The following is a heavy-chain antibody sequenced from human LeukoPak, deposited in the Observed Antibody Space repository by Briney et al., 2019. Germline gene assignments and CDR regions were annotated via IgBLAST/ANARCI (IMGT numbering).Heavy chain of an antibody. D-gene: IGHD5-18*01. CDR3: ARFWAKDTAMSH. CDR1: GGTFSSYA. V-gene: IGHV1-69*13. J-gene: IGHJ4*02. CDR2: IIPIFGTA. Sequence: SVTVSCKASGGTFSSYAISWVRQAPGQGLEWMGGIIPIFGTANYAQKFQGRVTITADESTSTAYMELSSLRSEDTAVYYCARFWAKDTAMSHWGQGTLVTVSS.